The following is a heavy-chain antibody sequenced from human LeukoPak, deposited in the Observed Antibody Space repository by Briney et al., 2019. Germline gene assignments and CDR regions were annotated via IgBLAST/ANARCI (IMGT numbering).Heavy chain of an antibody. V-gene: IGHV4-61*01. D-gene: IGHD2-15*01. Sequence: PSETLSLTCTVSGGSISSSSYYWGWVRQPPGKGLEWIGYIYYTGSTNYNPSLKSRVTISVDTSKNQFSLKLSSVTAADTAVYYCAKEREYCSSGSCHYDLDVWGQGTTVTVSS. CDR3: AKEREYCSSGSCHYDLDV. CDR1: GGSISSSSYY. CDR2: IYYTGST. J-gene: IGHJ6*02.